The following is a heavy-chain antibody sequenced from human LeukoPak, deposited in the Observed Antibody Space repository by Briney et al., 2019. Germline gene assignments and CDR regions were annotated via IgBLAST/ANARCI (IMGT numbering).Heavy chain of an antibody. CDR1: GYTFTRYN. J-gene: IGHJ4*02. D-gene: IGHD1-26*01. Sequence: ASVKVSCKASGYTFTRYNMHWVRQAPGQGLEWMGIINPSGGGTTYAHKFQGRVTMTRDTSTSTVYMELSSLRSEDTAVYYCAARYSGSYYVYWGQGTLVTVSS. CDR3: AARYSGSYYVY. CDR2: INPSGGGT. V-gene: IGHV1-46*01.